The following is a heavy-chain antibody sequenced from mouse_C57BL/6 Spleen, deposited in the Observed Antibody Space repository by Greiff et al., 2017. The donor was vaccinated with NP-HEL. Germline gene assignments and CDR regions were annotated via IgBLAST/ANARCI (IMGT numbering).Heavy chain of an antibody. Sequence: QVQLQQSGAELARPGASVKLSCKASGYTFTSYGISWVKQRTGQGLEWIGEIYPRSGNTYYNEKFKGKATLTADKSSSTAYMELRSLTSEDSAVYFCARDDGYYGRDYAMDYWGQGTSVTVSS. CDR2: IYPRSGNT. CDR3: ARDDGYYGRDYAMDY. D-gene: IGHD2-3*01. V-gene: IGHV1-81*01. CDR1: GYTFTSYG. J-gene: IGHJ4*01.